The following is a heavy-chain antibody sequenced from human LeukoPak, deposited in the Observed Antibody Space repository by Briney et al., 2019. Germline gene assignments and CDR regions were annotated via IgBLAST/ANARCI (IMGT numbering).Heavy chain of an antibody. CDR3: AGLRYCSSTSCPANAFDI. D-gene: IGHD2-2*01. CDR1: GASISSSY. J-gene: IGHJ3*02. V-gene: IGHV4-59*01. Sequence: SETLSLTCSVSGASISSSYWSWIRQPPGEGLQWIGNIYYNGRTNYNPSLKSRVTMSLDTSKNHFSLNLRSVTAADRAVYYCAGLRYCSSTSCPANAFDIWGQGTMVTVSS. CDR2: IYYNGRT.